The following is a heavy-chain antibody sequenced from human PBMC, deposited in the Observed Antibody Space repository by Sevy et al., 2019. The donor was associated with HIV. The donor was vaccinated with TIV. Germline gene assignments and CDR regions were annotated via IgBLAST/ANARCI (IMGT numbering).Heavy chain of an antibody. D-gene: IGHD1-26*01. CDR3: AREGWGWELHGGGYYYGMDV. J-gene: IGHJ6*02. CDR2: ISGSGGST. CDR1: GFTFSSYA. V-gene: IGHV3-23*01. Sequence: GGSLRLSCAASGFTFSSYAMSWVRQTPGKGLEWVSAISGSGGSTYYADSVKGRFTISRDNAKNTQYLQLKSLRAEDTDVDYCAREGWGWELHGGGYYYGMDVWGQGTTVTVSS.